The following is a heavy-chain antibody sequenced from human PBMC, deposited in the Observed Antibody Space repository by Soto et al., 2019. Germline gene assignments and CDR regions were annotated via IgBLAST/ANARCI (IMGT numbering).Heavy chain of an antibody. CDR3: VSVVVGAPTDDVCST. D-gene: IGHD1-26*01. CDR1: VFTFSDHG. Sequence: GGSLRLSCAASVFTFSDHGMHWVRQAPGKGLEWVAVISYDGSNKKYVDSVKGRFSISRDNSKNTLYLQMNSLGAEDTAVYNCVSVVVGAPTDDVCSTWGQGTLVTVYS. J-gene: IGHJ5*01. V-gene: IGHV3-30*03. CDR2: ISYDGSNK.